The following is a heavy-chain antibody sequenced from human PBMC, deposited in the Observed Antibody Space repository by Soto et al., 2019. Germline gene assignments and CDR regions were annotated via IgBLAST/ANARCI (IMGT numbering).Heavy chain of an antibody. Sequence: EVQLVESGGGLVQPGGSLRLSCAASGFTFSSYWMSWVRQAPGKGLEWVANIKQDGSEKYYVDSVKGRFTISRDNAKNSLYLQMNSLRAEDTAVYYCASSPGHFDWLLSLYYYYGMDVWGQGTTVTVSS. V-gene: IGHV3-7*03. CDR1: GFTFSSYW. CDR3: ASSPGHFDWLLSLYYYYGMDV. J-gene: IGHJ6*02. D-gene: IGHD3-9*01. CDR2: IKQDGSEK.